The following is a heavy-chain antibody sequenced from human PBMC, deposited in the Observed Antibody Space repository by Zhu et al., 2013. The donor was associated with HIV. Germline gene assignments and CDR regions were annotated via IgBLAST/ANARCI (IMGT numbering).Heavy chain of an antibody. Sequence: QVQLMQSGPEVKRPGSSVRVSCKASGGTFSNYAVSWVRQAPGQGLEWMGGISPIFGTTDYAQKFQGRVTITADRSTSTAYLELRSLRSDDTAVYYCARDRYYNLRGYYYESADWGQGTLVTVSS. CDR3: ARDRYYNLRGYYYESAD. CDR2: ISPIFGTT. CDR1: GGTFSNYA. D-gene: IGHD3-22*01. J-gene: IGHJ4*02. V-gene: IGHV1-69*06.